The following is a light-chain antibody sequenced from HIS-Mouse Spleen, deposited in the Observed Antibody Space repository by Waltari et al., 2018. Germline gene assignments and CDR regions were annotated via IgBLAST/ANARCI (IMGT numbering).Light chain of an antibody. CDR1: SSNIGRNT. CDR2: SNN. Sequence: QSVLTQPPSASGTPGQRVTISCSGSSSNIGRNTVNWYQQLPGTAPKLLIYSNNQRPSGVPDRFSGSKSGTSASLAISGLQSEDEAEYYCAAWDDSLNGVVFGGGTKLTVL. CDR3: AAWDDSLNGVV. J-gene: IGLJ2*01. V-gene: IGLV1-44*01.